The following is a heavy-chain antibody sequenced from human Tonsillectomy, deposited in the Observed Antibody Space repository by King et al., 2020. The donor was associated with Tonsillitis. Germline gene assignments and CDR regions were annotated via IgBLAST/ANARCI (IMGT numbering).Heavy chain of an antibody. Sequence: VQLVESGGGLVKPGGSLRLSCAASGFTFSDYYMILIRQAPGKGLEWVSYLSCGGNNIYYAVSVKGRFTISRDNAKNSLYLQMDSLRAEDTALYYCARLTSSGWFSDYWGQGTLVTVSS. CDR1: GFTFSDYY. CDR2: LSCGGNNI. CDR3: ARLTSSGWFSDY. V-gene: IGHV3-11*01. D-gene: IGHD6-19*01. J-gene: IGHJ4*02.